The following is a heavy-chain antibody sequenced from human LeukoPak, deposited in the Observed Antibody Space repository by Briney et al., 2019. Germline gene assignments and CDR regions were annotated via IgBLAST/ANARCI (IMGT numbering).Heavy chain of an antibody. D-gene: IGHD2-2*01. Sequence: SVKVSCKASGGTFSSYAISWVRQAPGQGLEWMGRIIHILGIANYAQKFPGRVTITADKSTSTAYMELSSLRSEDTAVYYCAREYCSSTSCYAEAFPFDYWGQGTLVTVSS. CDR3: AREYCSSTSCYAEAFPFDY. V-gene: IGHV1-69*04. CDR1: GGTFSSYA. J-gene: IGHJ4*02. CDR2: IIHILGIA.